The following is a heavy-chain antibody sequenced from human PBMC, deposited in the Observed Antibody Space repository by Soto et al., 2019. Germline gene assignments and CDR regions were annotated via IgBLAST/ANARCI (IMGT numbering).Heavy chain of an antibody. Sequence: EVQLLESGGGLVQPGGSLRLSCAASGFTFSSYAMSWVRQAPGKGLEWVSAISGSGGSTYYADSVKGRFTISRDNSKNTLYLQMNSLRAEDTAVYYCAKLKFDDFWSGSRAYYFDYWGQGTLVTVSS. V-gene: IGHV3-23*01. CDR1: GFTFSSYA. J-gene: IGHJ4*02. CDR2: ISGSGGST. D-gene: IGHD3-3*01. CDR3: AKLKFDDFWSGSRAYYFDY.